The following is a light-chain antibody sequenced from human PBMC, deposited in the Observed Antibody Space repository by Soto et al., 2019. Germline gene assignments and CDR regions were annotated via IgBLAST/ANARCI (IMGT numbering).Light chain of an antibody. J-gene: IGKJ4*01. CDR2: DAS. CDR1: QSVGRN. V-gene: IGKV3-11*01. Sequence: EIVLTQSPATLSLCPGERATLSCRASQSVGRNLAWYQHKPGQAPRLLIYDASTGATGVPARFSGGGSGTDFTLTINTLEPEDFTVYYCQQRSSWPLTFGGGTHVEMK. CDR3: QQRSSWPLT.